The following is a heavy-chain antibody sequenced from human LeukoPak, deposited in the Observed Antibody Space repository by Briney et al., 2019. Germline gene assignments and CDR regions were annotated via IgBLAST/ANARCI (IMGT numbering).Heavy chain of an antibody. V-gene: IGHV1-46*01. CDR3: ARDQGVTIFGVPYNWFDP. D-gene: IGHD3-3*01. CDR1: GYTFTSYY. J-gene: IGHJ5*02. Sequence: GASVKVSCKASGYTFTSYYLHWVRQAPGQGLEWMGIIITSGGATQYAQKFQGRVSMTRDTSTSTVYMDLSSLRSEDTAVYYCARDQGVTIFGVPYNWFDPWGQGTLVTVSS. CDR2: IITSGGAT.